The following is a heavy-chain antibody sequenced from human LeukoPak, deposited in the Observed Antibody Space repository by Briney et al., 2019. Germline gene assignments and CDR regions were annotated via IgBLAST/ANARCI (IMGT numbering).Heavy chain of an antibody. CDR1: GYTFTSYA. CDR3: ARASGYSYGVNY. D-gene: IGHD5-18*01. J-gene: IGHJ4*02. CDR2: INAGNGNT. V-gene: IGHV1-3*01. Sequence: ASVKVSCKASGYTFTSYAMHWVRQAPGQRIEGMGWINAGNGNTKYSQKFQGRVTITRYTSASTAYMELSSLRSEDTAVCYCARASGYSYGVNYWGQGTLVTVSS.